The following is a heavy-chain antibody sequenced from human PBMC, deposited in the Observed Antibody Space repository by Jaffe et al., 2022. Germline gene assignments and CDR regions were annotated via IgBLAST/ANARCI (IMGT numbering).Heavy chain of an antibody. CDR1: GFTFSSYA. CDR3: AKDPTYYDFWSGYYIPGSYFDY. V-gene: IGHV3-23*01. CDR2: ISGSGGST. D-gene: IGHD3-3*01. Sequence: EVQLLESGGGLVQPGGSLRLSCAASGFTFSSYAMSWVRQAPGKGLEWVSAISGSGGSTYYADSVKGRFTISRDNSKNTLYLQMNSLRAEDTAVYYCAKDPTYYDFWSGYYIPGSYFDYWGQGTLVTVSS. J-gene: IGHJ4*02.